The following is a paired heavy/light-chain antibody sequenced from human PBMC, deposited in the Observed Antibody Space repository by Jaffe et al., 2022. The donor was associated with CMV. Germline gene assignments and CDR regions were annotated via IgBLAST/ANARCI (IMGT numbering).Light chain of an antibody. CDR1: SSDIGRYNY. Sequence: QSALTQPRSVSGSPGQSVTVSCTGTSSDIGRYNYVSWYQHNPGKAPKLIVYDVNKRPSGVPDRFSGSKSGNTASLTISGLQAEDEGDYFCCSYAGSYFVVFGGGTKLTVL. J-gene: IGLJ2*01. CDR3: CSYAGSYFVV. V-gene: IGLV2-11*01. CDR2: DVN.
Heavy chain of an antibody. CDR1: GFSLSSRGMC. J-gene: IGHJ4*02. CDR3: ARVQCITMITDYFDY. V-gene: IGHV2-70*15. CDR2: IDWDDDK. D-gene: IGHD3-22*01. Sequence: QVTLRESGPARVKPTETLTLTCAFSGFSLSSRGMCVSWIRQPPGKALEWLARIDWDDDKWYNTSLKSRLTISKDTSKNQVVLTMTNLDPVDTATYYCARVQCITMITDYFDYWGQGTLVTVSS.